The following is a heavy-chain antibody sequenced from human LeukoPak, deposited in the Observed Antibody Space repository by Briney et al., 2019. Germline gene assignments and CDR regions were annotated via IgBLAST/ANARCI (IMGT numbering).Heavy chain of an antibody. CDR2: IRSDESST. CDR1: GFTFSSYW. J-gene: IGHJ4*02. D-gene: IGHD4-11*01. CDR3: ARDDYNRH. V-gene: IGHV3-74*01. Sequence: SAGSLRLSSAASGFTFSSYWMNWLRQAPGKGLVCVSCIRSDESSTTYADSVKSRFTISRVNTKNTLYLQMNSLRADDTAVYYCARDDYNRHWGQGTLVTVSS.